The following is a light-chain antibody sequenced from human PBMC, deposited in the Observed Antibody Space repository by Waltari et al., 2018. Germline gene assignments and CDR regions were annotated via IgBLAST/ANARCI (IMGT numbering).Light chain of an antibody. CDR2: EVT. CDR3: SSYAGSNLWV. V-gene: IGLV2-8*01. CDR1: SSDVGVSYY. J-gene: IGLJ3*02. Sequence: QSALTQPPSASGSPGQSVTIPCTGTSSDVGVSYYVPWYQQHPDKAPKLMIYEVTKRPSVVPDRFSGSKSGNTASLTVSGLQAEDEADYYCSSYAGSNLWVFGGGTKLTVL.